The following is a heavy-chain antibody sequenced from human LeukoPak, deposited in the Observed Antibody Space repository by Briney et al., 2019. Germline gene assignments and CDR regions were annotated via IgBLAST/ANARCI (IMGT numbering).Heavy chain of an antibody. J-gene: IGHJ4*02. Sequence: GGSLRLSCAASGSTFSSYAMSWVRQAPGKGLEWVSAISGSGGSTYYADSVKGRFTISRDNSKNTLYLQMNSLRAEDTAVYYCAKDRLGYCSGGSCYPAGFEDYWGQGTLVTVSS. CDR1: GSTFSSYA. V-gene: IGHV3-23*01. D-gene: IGHD2-15*01. CDR3: AKDRLGYCSGGSCYPAGFEDY. CDR2: ISGSGGST.